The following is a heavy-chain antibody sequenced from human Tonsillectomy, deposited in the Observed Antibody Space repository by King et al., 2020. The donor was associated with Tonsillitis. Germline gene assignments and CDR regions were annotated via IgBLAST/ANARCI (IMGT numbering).Heavy chain of an antibody. V-gene: IGHV3-53*01. D-gene: IGHD2/OR15-2a*01. Sequence: VQLVESGGGLIQPGGSLRLSCAASGFTVSSNYMSWVRQAPGKGLEWVSVIYSGGSTYYADSVKGRFTISRDNSKNTLYLQMNSLRAEDTAVYYCAGTYYGQSYYFYVMDVWGQGTTVTVSS. CDR3: AGTYYGQSYYFYVMDV. CDR2: IYSGGST. CDR1: GFTVSSNY. J-gene: IGHJ6*02.